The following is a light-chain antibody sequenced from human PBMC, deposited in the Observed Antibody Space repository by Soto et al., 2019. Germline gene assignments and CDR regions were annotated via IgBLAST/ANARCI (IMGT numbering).Light chain of an antibody. CDR1: SSDVGGSNY. J-gene: IGLJ2*01. CDR2: DVN. V-gene: IGLV2-14*01. Sequence: QSALTQPASVSGSPGQSITISCTGTSSDVGGSNYVSWYQQHPGKAPKLMIYDVNDRPSGISNRFSGYKSGNTASLTIAGLQDEDEVDYYCSSYRSGSTLVFGGGTKLTVL. CDR3: SSYRSGSTLV.